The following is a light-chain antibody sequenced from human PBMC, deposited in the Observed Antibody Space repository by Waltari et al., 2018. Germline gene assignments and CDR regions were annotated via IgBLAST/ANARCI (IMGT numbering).Light chain of an antibody. Sequence: DIVMTLSPATLSVSPGERATLSCRASQSVSSNLAWYQQKPGQAPRLLIYGASTRATGIPARFSGSGSGTEFTLTISSLQSEDFAVYYCQQYNNWPPLTFGGGTKVEIK. CDR2: GAS. J-gene: IGKJ4*01. V-gene: IGKV3D-15*01. CDR1: QSVSSN. CDR3: QQYNNWPPLT.